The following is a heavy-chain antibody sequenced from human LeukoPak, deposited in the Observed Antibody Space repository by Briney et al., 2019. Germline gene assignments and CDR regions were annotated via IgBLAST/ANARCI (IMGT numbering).Heavy chain of an antibody. Sequence: SETLSLTCTVSGGSISSYYWSWIRQPPGKGLEWIGYIYYSGSTNYNPSLKSRVTISVDTSKKQLPLRLSSVTAADTAVYYCAKEAPTDYAFDIWGQGTMVTVS. D-gene: IGHD3/OR15-3a*01. CDR1: GGSISSYY. V-gene: IGHV4-59*12. CDR2: IYYSGST. J-gene: IGHJ3*02. CDR3: AKEAPTDYAFDI.